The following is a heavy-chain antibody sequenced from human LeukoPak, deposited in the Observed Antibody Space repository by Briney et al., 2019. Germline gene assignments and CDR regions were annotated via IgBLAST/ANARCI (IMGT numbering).Heavy chain of an antibody. D-gene: IGHD3-10*02. Sequence: GGSLRLSCAASGFTFSSFAMSWVRQAPGKGPEWVSSIGDSDERSSYADSVKGRFTISRDNSKNTLYLQLNSLTVDDTAVYYCARPAVRVRGWYFDLWGRGTLVTVSS. CDR2: IGDSDERS. CDR3: ARPAVRVRGWYFDL. CDR1: GFTFSSFA. V-gene: IGHV3-23*01. J-gene: IGHJ2*01.